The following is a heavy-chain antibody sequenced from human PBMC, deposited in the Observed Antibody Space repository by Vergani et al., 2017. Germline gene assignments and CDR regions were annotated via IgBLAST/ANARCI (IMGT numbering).Heavy chain of an antibody. V-gene: IGHV1-2*02. CDR1: GYTFTGYY. CDR2: INPNSVGT. D-gene: IGHD2-15*01. Sequence: QVQLVQSGAEVKKHGASVKVSCKASGYTFTGYYMHWVRQAPGQGLEWMGWINPNSVGTNDAQKFQGRVTMTRDTSISTAYMELSRLRSDDTAVYYCARDWGLGRVAARGYWGQGTLVTVSS. CDR3: ARDWGLGRVAARGY. J-gene: IGHJ4*02.